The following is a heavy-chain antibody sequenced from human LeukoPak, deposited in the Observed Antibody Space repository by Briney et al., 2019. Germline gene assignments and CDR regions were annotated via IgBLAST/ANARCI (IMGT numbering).Heavy chain of an antibody. Sequence: PSETLSLTCAVYGGSFSGYYWSWIRQPPGKGLEWIGEINHSGSTNYNPSLKSRVTISVDTSKNQFSLKLSSVTAADTAVYYCARARKPYYYGSGSYVHWGQGTLVTVSS. J-gene: IGHJ4*02. CDR2: INHSGST. CDR1: GGSFSGYY. D-gene: IGHD3-10*01. CDR3: ARARKPYYYGSGSYVH. V-gene: IGHV4-34*01.